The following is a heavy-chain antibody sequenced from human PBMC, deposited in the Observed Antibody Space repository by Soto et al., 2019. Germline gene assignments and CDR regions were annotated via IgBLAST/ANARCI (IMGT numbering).Heavy chain of an antibody. CDR2: ISGSGGST. CDR1: GFTFSSYA. V-gene: IGHV3-23*01. CDR3: AKDPNPNYDILTGYFN. Sequence: GGSLRLSCAASGFTFSSYAMSWVRQAPGKGLEWVSAISGSGGSTYYADSVKGRFTISRDNSKNTLYLQMNSLRAEDTAVYYCAKDPNPNYDILTGYFNWGQGTLVTVSS. J-gene: IGHJ4*02. D-gene: IGHD3-9*01.